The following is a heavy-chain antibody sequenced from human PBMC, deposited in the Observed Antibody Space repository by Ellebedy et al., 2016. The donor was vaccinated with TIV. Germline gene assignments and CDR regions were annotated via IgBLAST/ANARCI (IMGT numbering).Heavy chain of an antibody. J-gene: IGHJ4*02. V-gene: IGHV3-48*02. CDR2: IRSSINSI. Sequence: GESLKISXAASGFTFSSEGMHWVRQAPGKGLEWVAFIRSSINSISYADSVKGRFTISRDDAENSLYLQMNSLRDEDTALYYCARGGAGFDSMNRELSFDSWGQGTLVIVSS. CDR3: ARGGAGFDSMNRELSFDS. CDR1: GFTFSSEG. D-gene: IGHD1-26*01.